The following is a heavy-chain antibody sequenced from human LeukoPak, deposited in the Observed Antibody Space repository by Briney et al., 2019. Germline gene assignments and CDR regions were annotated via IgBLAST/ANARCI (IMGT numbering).Heavy chain of an antibody. CDR1: GGSISSYY. CDR2: IYYSGST. J-gene: IGHJ4*02. D-gene: IGHD6-19*01. CDR3: ARDLGSGPPTYYFDY. V-gene: IGHV4-39*07. Sequence: SETLSLTCTVSGGSISSYYWGWIRQPPGKGLEWIGSIYYSGSTYYNPSLKSRVTISVDTSKNQFSLKLSSVTAADTAVYYCARDLGSGPPTYYFDYWGQGTLVTVSS.